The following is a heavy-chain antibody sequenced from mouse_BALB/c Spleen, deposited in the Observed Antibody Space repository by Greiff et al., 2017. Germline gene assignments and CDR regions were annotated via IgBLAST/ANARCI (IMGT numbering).Heavy chain of an antibody. V-gene: IGHV1S56*01. J-gene: IGHJ2*01. Sequence: QVQLQQSGPELVKPGASVRISCKASGYTFTSYYIHWVKQRPGQGLEWIGWIYPGNVNTKYNEKFKGKATLTADKSSSTAYMQLSSLTSEDSAVYFCARGGLGYDQYYFDYWGQGTTLTVSS. D-gene: IGHD2-2*01. CDR1: GYTFTSYY. CDR2: IYPGNVNT. CDR3: ARGGLGYDQYYFDY.